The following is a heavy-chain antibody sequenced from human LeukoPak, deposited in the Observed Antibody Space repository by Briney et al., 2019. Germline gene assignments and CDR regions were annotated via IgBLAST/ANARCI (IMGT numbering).Heavy chain of an antibody. Sequence: GGSLRLSCAASGFTFSSYSMNWVRQAPGKGLEWVSSISSSSSYIYYADSVKGRFTISRDNAKNSLYLQMNTLRPEDTAVYYCAKTASSSYFRELDYWGQGTLVTVSS. CDR3: AKTASSSYFRELDY. CDR2: ISSSSSYI. D-gene: IGHD3-10*02. CDR1: GFTFSSYS. J-gene: IGHJ4*02. V-gene: IGHV3-21*01.